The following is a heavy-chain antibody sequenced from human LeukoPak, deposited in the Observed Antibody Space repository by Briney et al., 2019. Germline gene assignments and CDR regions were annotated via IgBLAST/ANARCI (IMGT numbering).Heavy chain of an antibody. CDR3: ARGMYYYDSSGYGRSFDI. CDR1: GGSISSYY. J-gene: IGHJ3*02. V-gene: IGHV4-4*07. Sequence: SETLSLTCTVSGGSISSYYWSWIRQPAGKGLEWIGRIYTSGSTNYNPSLKSRVTMSVDTSKNQFSLKLSSVTAADTAVYYCARGMYYYDSSGYGRSFDIWGQGTMVTVSS. CDR2: IYTSGST. D-gene: IGHD3-22*01.